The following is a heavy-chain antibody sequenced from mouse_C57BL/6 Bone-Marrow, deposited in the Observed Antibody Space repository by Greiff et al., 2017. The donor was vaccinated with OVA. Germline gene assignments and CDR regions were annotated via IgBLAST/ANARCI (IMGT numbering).Heavy chain of an antibody. CDR2: IDPSDGYT. V-gene: IGHV1-69*01. CDR1: GYTFTSYW. J-gene: IGHJ3*01. D-gene: IGHD1-1*01. Sequence: VQLQQPGAELVMPGASVKLSCKASGYTFTSYWMHWVKQRPGQGLEWIGEIDPSDGYTNYNQKFKGKSTLTVDKSSSTAYMKLSSLTSEGSAVDYGARGGKILRPVAYWGQGTLVTVSA. CDR3: ARGGKILRPVAY.